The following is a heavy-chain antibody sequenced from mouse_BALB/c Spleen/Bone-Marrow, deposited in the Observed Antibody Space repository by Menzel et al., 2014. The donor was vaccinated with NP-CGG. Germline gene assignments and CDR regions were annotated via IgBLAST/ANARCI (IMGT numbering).Heavy chain of an antibody. CDR1: GYTFSSDY. V-gene: IGHV1S81*02. CDR3: TRSRRAMDY. Sequence: VQLQQSGAELVKPGASVKLSCKASGYTFSSDYMYWVKPRPGQGLEWIGEINPSNGGTNFNEKFKSKATLTVDRSSSTAYMQPSSLTSEDSAVYYCTRSRRAMDYWGQGTSVTVSS. CDR2: INPSNGGT. D-gene: IGHD2-12*01. J-gene: IGHJ4*01.